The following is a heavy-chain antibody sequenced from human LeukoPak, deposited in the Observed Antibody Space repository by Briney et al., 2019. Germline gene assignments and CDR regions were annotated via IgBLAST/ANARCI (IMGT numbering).Heavy chain of an antibody. J-gene: IGHJ3*02. V-gene: IGHV3-13*04. D-gene: IGHD3-16*01. Sequence: GGSLRLSCAASGFTFSSYDMHWVRQATGKGLEWVSAIDTAGNTFYPGSVKGRFTISRENAKDSLYLQMNNVRAGDTALYFCARTSKVTSVMDIWGQGTMVTVCS. CDR2: IDTAGNT. CDR1: GFTFSSYD. CDR3: ARTSKVTSVMDI.